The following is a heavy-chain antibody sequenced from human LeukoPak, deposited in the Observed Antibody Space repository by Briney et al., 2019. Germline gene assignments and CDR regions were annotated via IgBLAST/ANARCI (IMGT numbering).Heavy chain of an antibody. V-gene: IGHV1-46*03. Sequence: ASVKVSCKASGYSFTSHYMHWLRQAPGQGLEWMGVINPSGGDTRNAQTFQGRVTMTRDTSTSTVYMELNSLRAEDTAIYFCAAQVMGGFAGNWFDPWGQGTLVTVSS. CDR1: GYSFTSHY. J-gene: IGHJ5*02. D-gene: IGHD3-16*01. CDR2: INPSGGDT. CDR3: AAQVMGGFAGNWFDP.